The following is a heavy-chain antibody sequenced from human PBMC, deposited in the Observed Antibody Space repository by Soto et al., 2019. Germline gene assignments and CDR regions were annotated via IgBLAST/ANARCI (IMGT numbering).Heavy chain of an antibody. D-gene: IGHD6-13*01. CDR2: ISGSGGST. V-gene: IGHV3-23*01. CDR3: AKDGRSSWYLAPPTRGYYYYGMDV. Sequence: LRLSCAASGFTFSSYAMRWVRQAPGKGLEWVSAISGSGGSTYYADSVKGRFTISRDNSKNTLYLRMNSLRAEDTAVYYCAKDGRSSWYLAPPTRGYYYYGMDVWGQGTTVTVSS. CDR1: GFTFSSYA. J-gene: IGHJ6*02.